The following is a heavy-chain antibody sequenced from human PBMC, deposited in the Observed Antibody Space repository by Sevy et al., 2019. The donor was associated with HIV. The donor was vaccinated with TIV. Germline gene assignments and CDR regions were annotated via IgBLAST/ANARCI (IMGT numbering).Heavy chain of an antibody. D-gene: IGHD3-10*01. CDR1: GFSFTSHY. CDR2: ISTSGGAV. J-gene: IGHJ3*01. V-gene: IGHV3-48*03. CDR3: ARDSRVNNFGPGSYYSDYFDV. Sequence: GGSLRLSCAASGFSFTSHYINWIRQAPGKGLEWISYISTSGGAVYYADSVKGRFTISRDNGKNTVDLQMNTLRDEDTVVYYCARDSRVNNFGPGSYYSDYFDVWGQGTMVTVSS.